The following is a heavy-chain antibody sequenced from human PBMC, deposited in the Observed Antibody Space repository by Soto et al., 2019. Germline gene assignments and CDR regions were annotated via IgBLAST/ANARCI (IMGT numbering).Heavy chain of an antibody. V-gene: IGHV4-59*01. D-gene: IGHD6-6*01. CDR3: ARLSSSSGLLWFDP. CDR2: NYNSGST. CDR1: GGSIRSFY. Sequence: SETLSLTCTVSGGSIRSFYLSWIRQPPGKGLEWIGYNYNSGSTNYNPSLKSRVTISVDTSKNQFSLKLTSVTAADTAVYYCARLSSSSGLLWFDPWGQGILVTVSS. J-gene: IGHJ5*02.